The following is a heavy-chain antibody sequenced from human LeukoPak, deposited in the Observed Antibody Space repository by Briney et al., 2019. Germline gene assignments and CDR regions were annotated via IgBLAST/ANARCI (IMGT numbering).Heavy chain of an antibody. J-gene: IGHJ4*02. CDR1: GGSISSSSYY. Sequence: SETLSLTCTVSGGSISSSSYYWGWIRQPPGKGLEWIGNIYYSGSTYYSPSLKSRVTISVDTSKNQFSLKLSSVTAADTAVYYCARLYSGYEGFDYWGQGDPGHRLL. V-gene: IGHV4-39*01. CDR2: IYYSGST. CDR3: ARLYSGYEGFDY. D-gene: IGHD5-12*01.